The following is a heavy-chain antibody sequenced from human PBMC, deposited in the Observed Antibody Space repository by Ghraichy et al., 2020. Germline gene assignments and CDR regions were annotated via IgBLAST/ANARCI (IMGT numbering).Heavy chain of an antibody. CDR2: ISSSSSYI. V-gene: IGHV3-21*01. CDR1: GFTFSTYS. J-gene: IGHJ4*02. Sequence: GGSLRLSCAASGFTFSTYSMNWVRQAPGKGLEWVSSISSSSSYIYYADSVKGRFTISRDNAKNSLYLQMNSLRAEDTAVFYCARTSVGVYDYWDQGTLVTVSS. CDR3: ARTSVGVYDY. D-gene: IGHD1-26*01.